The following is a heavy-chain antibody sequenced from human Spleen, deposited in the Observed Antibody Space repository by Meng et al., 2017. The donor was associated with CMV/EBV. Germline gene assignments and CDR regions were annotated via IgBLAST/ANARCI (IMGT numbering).Heavy chain of an antibody. J-gene: IGHJ6*02. CDR2: INHSGST. CDR3: ARVQAYYDFWSGYYTGMDV. D-gene: IGHD3-3*01. V-gene: IGHV4-34*01. Sequence: SETLSLTCAVYGGSFSGYYWSWIRQPPGKGLEWIGEINHSGSTNYNPSLKSRVTISVDTSKNQFSLKLSSVTAADTAVYYCARVQAYYDFWSGYYTGMDVWGQGTTVTVSS. CDR1: GGSFSGYY.